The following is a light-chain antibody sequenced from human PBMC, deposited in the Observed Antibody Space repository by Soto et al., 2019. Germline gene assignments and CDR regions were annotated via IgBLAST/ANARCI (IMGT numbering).Light chain of an antibody. CDR2: KVS. CDR1: QSLVYSDGNTY. Sequence: DVVMTQSPLSLPVTLGQPASISCRSSQSLVYSDGNTYLSWYQQRPGQSPRRLIYKVSNRASGVPDRISGSGSGTDFTLEISRVEAEDVGVYYCMQGTHWPATFGPGTTVDIK. J-gene: IGKJ3*01. V-gene: IGKV2-30*01. CDR3: MQGTHWPAT.